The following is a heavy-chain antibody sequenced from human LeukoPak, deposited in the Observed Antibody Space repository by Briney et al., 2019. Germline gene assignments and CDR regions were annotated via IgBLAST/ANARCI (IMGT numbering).Heavy chain of an antibody. J-gene: IGHJ4*02. D-gene: IGHD3-10*01. CDR2: INHSGST. CDR1: GGSFSGYY. CDR3: ARGAQYYYGSGSYYSY. V-gene: IGHV4-34*01. Sequence: SETLSLTCAVYGGSFSGYYWSWIRQSPGKGLEWIGEINHSGSTNYNPSLKSRVTISVDTSKNQFSLKLSSVTAADTAVYYCARGAQYYYGSGSYYSYWGQGTLVTVSS.